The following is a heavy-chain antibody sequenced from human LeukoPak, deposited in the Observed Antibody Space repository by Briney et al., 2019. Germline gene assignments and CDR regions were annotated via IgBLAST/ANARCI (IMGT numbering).Heavy chain of an antibody. Sequence: GASVKVSCKASGYTFTSYYMHWVRQAPGQGLEWMGIINPSGGSTSYAQKFQGRVTMTRDTSTSTVYMELSSLRSEDTAVYYCARALPFIQWDLTSADYWGQGTLVTVSS. CDR3: ARALPFIQWDLTSADY. J-gene: IGHJ4*02. CDR2: INPSGGST. V-gene: IGHV1-46*01. CDR1: GYTFTSYY. D-gene: IGHD1-26*01.